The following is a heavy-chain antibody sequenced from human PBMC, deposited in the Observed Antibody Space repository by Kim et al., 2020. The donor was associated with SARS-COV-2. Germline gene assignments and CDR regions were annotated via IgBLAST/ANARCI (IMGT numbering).Heavy chain of an antibody. Sequence: ASVKVSCKASGYTFTSYAMHWVRQAPGQRLEWMGWINAGNGNTKYSQKFQGRVTITRDTSASTAYMELSSLRSEDTAVYYCARHHSLLTYYYDSSAPGPFDPWGQGTLVTVSS. J-gene: IGHJ5*02. CDR2: INAGNGNT. CDR3: ARHHSLLTYYYDSSAPGPFDP. D-gene: IGHD3-22*01. CDR1: GYTFTSYA. V-gene: IGHV1-3*01.